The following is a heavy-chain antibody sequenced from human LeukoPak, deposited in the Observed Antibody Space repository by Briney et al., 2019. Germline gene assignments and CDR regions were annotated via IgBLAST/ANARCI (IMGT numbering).Heavy chain of an antibody. D-gene: IGHD3-22*01. J-gene: IGHJ1*01. CDR3: AATDYYDSSGYYAYFQH. V-gene: IGHV3-9*01. Sequence: PGRSLRLSCAASGFTFDDYAMHWARHAPGKGLEWVSGISWNSGSIGYADSVKGRFTISRDNAKNSLYLQMNSLRAEDTALYYCAATDYYDSSGYYAYFQHWGQGTLATVSS. CDR2: ISWNSGSI. CDR1: GFTFDDYA.